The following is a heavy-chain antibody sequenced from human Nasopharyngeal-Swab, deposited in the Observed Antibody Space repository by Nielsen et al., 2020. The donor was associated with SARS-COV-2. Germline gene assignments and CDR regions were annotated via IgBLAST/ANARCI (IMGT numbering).Heavy chain of an antibody. CDR3: ARTGTNSIGYYYYMDV. CDR1: GGSISSSSYY. Sequence: SETLSLTCTVSGGSISSSSYYWGWLRQPPGKGPVWIGSIYYSGSTYYNPSLKSRVTISVDTSKNQFSLKLSSVTAADTAVYYCARTGTNSIGYYYYMDVWGKGTTVTVSS. D-gene: IGHD3-10*01. J-gene: IGHJ6*03. V-gene: IGHV4-39*01. CDR2: IYYSGST.